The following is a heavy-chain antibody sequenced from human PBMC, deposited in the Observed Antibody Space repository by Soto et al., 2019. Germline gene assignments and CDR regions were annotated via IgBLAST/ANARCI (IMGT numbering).Heavy chain of an antibody. J-gene: IGHJ4*02. CDR1: GYNFVNYG. CDR3: ARDGGTVAALPGGF. CDR2: ISAYNGNT. Sequence: QVQLVQSGTEVRKPGASVKVSCKASGYNFVNYGITWVRQAPGQGLERMGWISAYNGNTDYEQKFQGRITMTTDTSTSTAYLELRRLRSDDTAVYYCARDGGTVAALPGGFWGQGPLASVSS. D-gene: IGHD3-16*01. V-gene: IGHV1-18*01.